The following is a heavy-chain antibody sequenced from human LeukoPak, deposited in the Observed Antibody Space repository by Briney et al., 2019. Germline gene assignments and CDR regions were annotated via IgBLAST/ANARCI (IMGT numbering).Heavy chain of an antibody. Sequence: PGGSLRLSCAASGFTFSNAWMSWVRQAPGKGLEWVGRIKSKTDGGTTDYAAPVKGRFTISRDDSKNTLHLQMNSLKTEDTAVYYCTTDLRQLGVWGYCSSTSCYHHDAFDIWGQGTMVTVSS. J-gene: IGHJ3*02. CDR1: GFTFSNAW. D-gene: IGHD2-2*01. CDR3: TTDLRQLGVWGYCSSTSCYHHDAFDI. CDR2: IKSKTDGGTT. V-gene: IGHV3-15*01.